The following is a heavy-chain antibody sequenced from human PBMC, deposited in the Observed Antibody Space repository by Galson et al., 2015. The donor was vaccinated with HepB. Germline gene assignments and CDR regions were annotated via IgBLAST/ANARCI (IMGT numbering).Heavy chain of an antibody. Sequence: SVKVSCKASGYTFTSYAMNWVRQAPGQGLEWMGWINTNTGNPTYAQGFTGRFVFSLDTSVSTAYLQISSLKAEDTAVYYCARGVGYDILTGYYIGVYYYYGMDVWGQGTTVTVSS. CDR2: INTNTGNP. V-gene: IGHV7-4-1*02. CDR3: ARGVGYDILTGYYIGVYYYYGMDV. D-gene: IGHD3-9*01. CDR1: GYTFTSYA. J-gene: IGHJ6*02.